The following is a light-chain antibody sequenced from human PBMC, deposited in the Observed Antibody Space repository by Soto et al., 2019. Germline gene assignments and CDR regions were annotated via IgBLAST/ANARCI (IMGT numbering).Light chain of an antibody. J-gene: IGKJ4*02. CDR2: GAS. Sequence: EIVLTQSPGTLSLSPGERATLSCRASQSVSSSYLAWYQQKPGQAPRLLICGASSRATGIPDRFSGRGSGTAFTLTISRLEPEDFAVYYCQQYGSSLLTFGGGTKVESK. V-gene: IGKV3-20*01. CDR1: QSVSSSY. CDR3: QQYGSSLLT.